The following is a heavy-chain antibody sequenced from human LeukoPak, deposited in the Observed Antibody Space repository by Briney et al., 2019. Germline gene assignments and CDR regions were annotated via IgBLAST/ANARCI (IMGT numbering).Heavy chain of an antibody. CDR1: GGSIRSYY. D-gene: IGHD5-12*01. CDR2: IYYSGST. Sequence: PSETLSLTCTVSGGSIRSYYWSWIRQPPGKGLEWIGYIYYSGSTNYNPSLKSRVTISVDTSKNQFSLKLSSVTAADTAVYYCARAGHSGYDPSWFDPWGQGTLVTVSS. J-gene: IGHJ5*02. CDR3: ARAGHSGYDPSWFDP. V-gene: IGHV4-59*08.